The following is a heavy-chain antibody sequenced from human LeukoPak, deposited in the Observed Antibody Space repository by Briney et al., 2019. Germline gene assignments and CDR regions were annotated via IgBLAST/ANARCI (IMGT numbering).Heavy chain of an antibody. Sequence: SETPSLTCSVSGGSISGYHWNWIRQSPGKGLQWIANIFYTGNADYNPSLRSRVAISLDTSKNKVSLILTSVTAADTAIYYCARRTYCSGGRCYGEYWFDPWGPGILVTVSS. J-gene: IGHJ5*02. CDR1: GGSISGYH. CDR2: IFYTGNA. CDR3: ARRTYCSGGRCYGEYWFDP. D-gene: IGHD2-15*01. V-gene: IGHV4-59*08.